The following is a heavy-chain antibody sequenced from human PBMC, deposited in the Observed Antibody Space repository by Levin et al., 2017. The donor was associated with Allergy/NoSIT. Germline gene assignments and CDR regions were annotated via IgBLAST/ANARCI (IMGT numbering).Heavy chain of an antibody. V-gene: IGHV3-13*01. CDR1: GFTFSSYD. CDR3: ARGRAYDYYGSGSYYKKSPTTAFDI. J-gene: IGHJ3*02. Sequence: PGGSLRLSCAASGFTFSSYDMHWVRQATGKGLEWVSAIGTAGDTYYPGSVKGRFTISRENAKNSLYLQMNSLRAGDTAVYYCARGRAYDYYGSGSYYKKSPTTAFDIWGQGTMVTVSS. CDR2: IGTAGDT. D-gene: IGHD3-10*01.